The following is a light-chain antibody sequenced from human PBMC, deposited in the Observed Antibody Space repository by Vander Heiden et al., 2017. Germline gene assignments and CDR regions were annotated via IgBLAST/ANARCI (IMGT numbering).Light chain of an antibody. CDR2: LNSDGRH. Sequence: LVLTHSPSAYPSLGAAVKLTCTLSSGHSGYAIAWHQQQPEKGPRYLLELNSDGRHTKGDVIPDRSAASSSGAERYLTSASLQSDDEADYYCQTWGTGALVVFGGGTKLTVL. J-gene: IGLJ2*01. V-gene: IGLV4-69*01. CDR3: QTWGTGALVV. CDR1: SGHSGYA.